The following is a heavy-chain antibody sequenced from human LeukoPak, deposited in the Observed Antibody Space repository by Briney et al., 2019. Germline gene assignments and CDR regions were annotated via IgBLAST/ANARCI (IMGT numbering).Heavy chain of an antibody. Sequence: GGSLRLSCAASGFTFSSYAMHWVRQAPGKGLEWVAVISYDERNKRYADSVKGRFTISRDNSKNTLYLEMNSLRAEDTAVYYCARVRYFDYYYFDCWGQGTLVTVSS. CDR3: ARVRYFDYYYFDC. D-gene: IGHD3-9*01. V-gene: IGHV3-30*04. J-gene: IGHJ4*02. CDR2: ISYDERNK. CDR1: GFTFSSYA.